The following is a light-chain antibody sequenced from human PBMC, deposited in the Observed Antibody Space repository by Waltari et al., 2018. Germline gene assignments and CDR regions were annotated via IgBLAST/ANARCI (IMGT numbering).Light chain of an antibody. J-gene: IGKJ3*01. CDR1: QSVSSY. CDR3: QHRSNGPLFT. CDR2: DAS. V-gene: IGKV3-11*01. Sequence: EIVFTQSPATLSLSPGERSILSSRASQSVSSYLAWYRQKTAQTARLLIYDASNRATGSPARFSSSGSGTDFTLTISSLEPEDVAVYYCQHRSNGPLFTFGPGTKV.